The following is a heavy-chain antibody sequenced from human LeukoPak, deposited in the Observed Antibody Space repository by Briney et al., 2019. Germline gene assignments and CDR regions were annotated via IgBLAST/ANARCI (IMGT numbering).Heavy chain of an antibody. CDR3: ARLDRSRYYFDY. Sequence: KASETLSLTCAVYGGSFSGYYWSWIRQPPGKGLEWIGEINHSGSTNYNPSLKSRVTISVDTSKNQFSLKLSSVTAADTAVYYCARLDRSRYYFDYWGQGTLVTVSS. J-gene: IGHJ4*02. D-gene: IGHD3-22*01. CDR2: INHSGST. CDR1: GGSFSGYY. V-gene: IGHV4-34*01.